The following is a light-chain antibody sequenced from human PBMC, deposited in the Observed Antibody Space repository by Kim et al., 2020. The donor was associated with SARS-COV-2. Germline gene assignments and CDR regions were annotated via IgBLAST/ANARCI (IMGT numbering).Light chain of an antibody. Sequence: APGKTARITCGGNNIVSKSVQWYQQKPGQAPVVVIKDDSDRPSGIPERFSGSNSGNTATLTISRVEAGDEADYYCQVWDTPSDHFVFGAGTKVTVL. CDR3: QVWDTPSDHFV. CDR1: NIVSKS. J-gene: IGLJ1*01. CDR2: DDS. V-gene: IGLV3-21*03.